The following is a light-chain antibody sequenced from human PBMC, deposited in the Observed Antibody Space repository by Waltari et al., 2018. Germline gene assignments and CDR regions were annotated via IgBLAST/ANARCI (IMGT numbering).Light chain of an antibody. Sequence: VVLTHTPDTLSWSPGHRDTISCRASQTINNNFLVWYQQKPGQAPRLLIHGASSRATGFPDRFSGSGSGTDFTLTISGLEPEDVAVYYCQQYDVSILTCGSGTKVEI. J-gene: IGKJ4*01. V-gene: IGKV3-20*01. CDR3: QQYDVSILT. CDR2: GAS. CDR1: QTINNNF.